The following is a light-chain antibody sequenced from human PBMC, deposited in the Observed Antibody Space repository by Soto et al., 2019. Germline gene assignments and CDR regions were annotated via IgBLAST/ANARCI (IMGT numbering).Light chain of an antibody. CDR2: EVS. J-gene: IGLJ2*01. V-gene: IGLV2-14*01. CDR1: SSDVGGYIY. CDR3: SSYTSSSPYVV. Sequence: QSVLTQPASVSGSPGQSITISCTGTSSDVGGYIYVSWYQQYPGKAPKLLIYEVSNRPSGVSNRFSGSKSGNTASLTISGLQAEDEADYYCSSYTSSSPYVVFGGGTKLTVL.